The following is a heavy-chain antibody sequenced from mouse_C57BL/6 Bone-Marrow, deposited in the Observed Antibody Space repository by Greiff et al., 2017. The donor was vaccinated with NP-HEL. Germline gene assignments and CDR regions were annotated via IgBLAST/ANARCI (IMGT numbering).Heavy chain of an antibody. CDR3: ARRNYYGSSDFDY. CDR1: GYTFTSYG. V-gene: IGHV1-81*01. D-gene: IGHD1-1*01. J-gene: IGHJ2*01. CDR2: IYPRSGNT. Sequence: VQLVESGAELARPGASVKLSCKASGYTFTSYGISWVKQRTGQGLEWIGEIYPRSGNTYSNEKFKGKATLTADKSSSTAYMELRSLTSEDSAVYFCARRNYYGSSDFDYWGQGTTLTVSS.